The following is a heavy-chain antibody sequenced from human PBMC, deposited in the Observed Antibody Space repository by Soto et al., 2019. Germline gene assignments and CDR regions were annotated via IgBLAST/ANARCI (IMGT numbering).Heavy chain of an antibody. Sequence: SVNVSCKGSGGTFSSYAGSWVRQAPVQGLEWMGGIIPIFGTANYAQKFQGRVTITADESTSTAYMELSSLRSEDTAVYYCARGTGDDFWSGFLPAKDKGVYYYGMDVWGQGTTVTVYS. J-gene: IGHJ6*02. CDR2: IIPIFGTA. V-gene: IGHV1-69*13. D-gene: IGHD3-3*01. CDR3: ARGTGDDFWSGFLPAKDKGVYYYGMDV. CDR1: GGTFSSYA.